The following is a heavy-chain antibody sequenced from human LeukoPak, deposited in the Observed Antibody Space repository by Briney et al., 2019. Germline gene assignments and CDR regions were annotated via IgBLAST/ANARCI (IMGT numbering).Heavy chain of an antibody. CDR1: GFTFSSYW. D-gene: IGHD2-15*01. Sequence: GGSLRPSCAASGFTFSSYWMSWVRQAPGKGLEWVANIKQDGSEKYYVDSVKGRFTISRDNAKNSLYLQMNSLRAEDTAVYYCAKAVCSGGSCYSGYYYGMDVWGQGTTVTVSS. V-gene: IGHV3-7*01. CDR3: AKAVCSGGSCYSGYYYGMDV. CDR2: IKQDGSEK. J-gene: IGHJ6*02.